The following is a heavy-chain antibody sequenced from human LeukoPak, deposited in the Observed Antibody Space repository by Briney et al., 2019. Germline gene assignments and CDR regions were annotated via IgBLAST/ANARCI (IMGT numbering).Heavy chain of an antibody. CDR1: GGSISSYY. Sequence: SETLSLTCSVSGGSISSYYWSWIRQPPGKGLEWIGYIYYSGSTNYNPSLKSRVTISVDTSKNQFSLELSSVTAADTAVYYCAKYRRDSSGWYVLDYWGQGTLVTVSS. V-gene: IGHV4-59*01. D-gene: IGHD6-19*01. CDR3: AKYRRDSSGWYVLDY. J-gene: IGHJ4*02. CDR2: IYYSGST.